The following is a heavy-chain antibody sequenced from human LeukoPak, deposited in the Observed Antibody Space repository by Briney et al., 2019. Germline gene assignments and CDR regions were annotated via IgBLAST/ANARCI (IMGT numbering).Heavy chain of an antibody. J-gene: IGHJ6*03. CDR1: GYTFTSYD. D-gene: IGHD3-22*01. Sequence: ASVKVSCKASGYTFTSYDINWVRQATGQGLEWMGWINPNSGGTNYAQKLQGRVTMTTDTSTSTAYMELRSLRSDDTAVYYCARRPGGRSGYHPLEDNFYYYYMDVWGKGTTVTVSS. V-gene: IGHV1-18*01. CDR2: INPNSGGT. CDR3: ARRPGGRSGYHPLEDNFYYYYMDV.